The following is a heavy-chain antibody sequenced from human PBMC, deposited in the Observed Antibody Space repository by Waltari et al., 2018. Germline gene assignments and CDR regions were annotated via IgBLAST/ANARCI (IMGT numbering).Heavy chain of an antibody. D-gene: IGHD2-15*01. CDR3: ARVRGYCSGGSCRRFDY. CDR1: GGSISSGGYY. J-gene: IGHJ4*02. CDR2: IYYSGST. V-gene: IGHV4-31*03. Sequence: QVQLQESGPGLVKPSQTLSLTCTFPGGSISSGGYYWSWVRQAPGKGLEWIGYIYYSGSTYYNPSLKSRVTISVDTSKNQFSLKLSSVTAADTAVYYCARVRGYCSGGSCRRFDYWGQGTLVTVSS.